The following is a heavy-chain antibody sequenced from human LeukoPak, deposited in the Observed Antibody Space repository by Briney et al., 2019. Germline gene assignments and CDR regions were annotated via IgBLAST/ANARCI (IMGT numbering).Heavy chain of an antibody. Sequence: GESLKISCKASGYSFTNYWIGWVRQMPGKGLEWMGIIYPGDSDTRYSPSFQGQVTISADKSISTAYLQWNSLKASDTAVYYCARTGCSSTSCYWFDPWGQGTLATVSS. D-gene: IGHD2-2*01. J-gene: IGHJ5*02. CDR1: GYSFTNYW. CDR2: IYPGDSDT. CDR3: ARTGCSSTSCYWFDP. V-gene: IGHV5-51*01.